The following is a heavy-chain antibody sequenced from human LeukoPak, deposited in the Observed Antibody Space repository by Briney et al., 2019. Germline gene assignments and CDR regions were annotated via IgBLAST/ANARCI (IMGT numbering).Heavy chain of an antibody. CDR2: ISSSGSTI. CDR1: GFTFSSYE. CDR3: ARDPDPRDSSGYYFDY. D-gene: IGHD3-22*01. Sequence: GGSLRLSCAASGFTFSSYEMDWVRQAPGKGLEWVSYISSSGSTIYYADSVKGRFTISRDNAKNSLYLQMNSLRAEDTAVYYCARDPDPRDSSGYYFDYWGQGTLVTVSS. J-gene: IGHJ4*02. V-gene: IGHV3-48*03.